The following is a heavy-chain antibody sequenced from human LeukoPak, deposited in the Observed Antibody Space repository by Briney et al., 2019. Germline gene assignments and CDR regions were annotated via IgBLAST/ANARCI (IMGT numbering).Heavy chain of an antibody. CDR1: GFTFNIAW. CDR2: IKTKTDGGTT. Sequence: GGSLRLSCAASGFTFNIAWMSWVRQAPGKGLEWVGRIKTKTDGGTTGYAAPVKDRFSISRDDSKNTLYLQIDSLKTEDTAVYYCTTKYYYGLGSPGDYWGQGTLVTVSS. CDR3: TTKYYYGLGSPGDY. D-gene: IGHD3-10*01. V-gene: IGHV3-15*01. J-gene: IGHJ4*02.